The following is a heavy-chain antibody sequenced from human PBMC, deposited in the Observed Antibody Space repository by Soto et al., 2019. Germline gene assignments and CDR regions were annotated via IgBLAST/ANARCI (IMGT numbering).Heavy chain of an antibody. CDR1: GFTVSSNY. CDR3: AREPYYYDSSGYIDY. J-gene: IGHJ4*02. CDR2: IYSGGST. Sequence: GGSLRLSCAASGFTVSSNYMNWVRQAPGKGLEWVSVIYSGGSTYYADSVKGRFTISRDNSKNTLYLQMNSLRAEDTAVYYCAREPYYYDSSGYIDYWGQGTLVTVSS. V-gene: IGHV3-66*01. D-gene: IGHD3-22*01.